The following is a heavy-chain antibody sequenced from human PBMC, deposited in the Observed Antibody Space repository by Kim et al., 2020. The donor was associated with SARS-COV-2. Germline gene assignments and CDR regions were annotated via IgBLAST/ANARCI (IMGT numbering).Heavy chain of an antibody. Sequence: DAVKNRYTITRDNSKNTLFLQMNGLRTNDTAVYYCAKHYGAPGESTRFDPWGQGTLVTCSS. V-gene: IGHV3-23*01. CDR3: AKHYGAPGESTRFDP. D-gene: IGHD1-26*01. J-gene: IGHJ5*02.